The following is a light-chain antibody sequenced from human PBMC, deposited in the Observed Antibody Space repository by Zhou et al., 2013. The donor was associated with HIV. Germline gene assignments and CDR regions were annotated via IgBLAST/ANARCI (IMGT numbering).Light chain of an antibody. CDR2: DAS. CDR3: QKYNSGGLT. Sequence: DIEMTQSPSFLSSSIGDRVTITCQASQDIRKYLNWYQQKLGEAPHLLIYDASNLVSGVPSRFSGSGSGTHFSLTISSLQPEDFATYYCQKYNSGGLTFGGGTKVEIK. J-gene: IGKJ4*01. V-gene: IGKV1-33*01. CDR1: QDIRKY.